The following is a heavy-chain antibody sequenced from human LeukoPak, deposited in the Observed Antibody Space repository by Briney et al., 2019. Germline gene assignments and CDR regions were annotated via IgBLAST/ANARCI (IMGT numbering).Heavy chain of an antibody. CDR1: GGSVSSSSYY. J-gene: IGHJ3*02. V-gene: IGHV4-39*01. CDR3: ARNPIGDYIWGSYRFFAFDI. CDR2: IYYSGST. Sequence: SETLSLTCTVSGGSVSSSSYYWGWIRQPPGKGLEWIGSIYYSGSTYYNPSFKSRVTISVDTSKNQLSLKLSSVTAADTAVYYCARNPIGDYIWGSYRFFAFDIWGQGTMVTVSS. D-gene: IGHD3-16*02.